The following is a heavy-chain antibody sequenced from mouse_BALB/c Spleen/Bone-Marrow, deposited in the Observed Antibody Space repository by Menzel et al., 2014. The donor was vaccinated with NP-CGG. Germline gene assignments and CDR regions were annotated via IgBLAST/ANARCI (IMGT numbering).Heavy chain of an antibody. V-gene: IGHV14-3*02. J-gene: IGHJ3*01. D-gene: IGHD1-1*01. CDR2: IDPANGNT. CDR1: GFNIKDTY. CDR3: AMYYYGSSLFAY. Sequence: VQLKQSGAELVKLGASVKLSCTASGFNIKDTYMHWVKQRPEQGLEWIGRIDPANGNTKYDPKFQGKATITADTSSNTAYLQLSSLTSEDTAVYYCAMYYYGSSLFAYWGQGTLVTVSA.